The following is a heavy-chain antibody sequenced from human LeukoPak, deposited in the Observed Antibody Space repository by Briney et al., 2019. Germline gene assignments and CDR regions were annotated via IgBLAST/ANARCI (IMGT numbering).Heavy chain of an antibody. V-gene: IGHV5-51*01. CDR3: ARQGESVGATKGFDY. D-gene: IGHD1-26*01. CDR1: GYSFTSYW. Sequence: GESLKISCKGSGYSFTSYWIGWVRQMPGKGLEWMGIIYPGDSDTRYSPSFQGQVTISADKSISTAYLQWSSLKASDTAMYYCARQGESVGATKGFDYWGQGTLVTVPS. J-gene: IGHJ4*02. CDR2: IYPGDSDT.